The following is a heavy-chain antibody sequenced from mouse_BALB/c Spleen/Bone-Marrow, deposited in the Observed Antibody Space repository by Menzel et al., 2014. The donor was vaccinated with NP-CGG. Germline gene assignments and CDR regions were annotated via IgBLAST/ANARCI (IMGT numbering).Heavy chain of an antibody. CDR1: GFTFSSNG. V-gene: IGHV5-9-2*01. D-gene: IGHD2-2*01. J-gene: IGHJ2*01. CDR2: ISGGGNYT. Sequence: EVKLQESGGGLVKPGGSLKLSCAASGFTFSSNGMSWVRQTPEKRLEWVATISGGGNYTYYPDSVKGRFTTSRDNAKNNLYLQMSSLRSEDTALYYCARNYYGYDGYFDYWGQGTTLTVSS. CDR3: ARNYYGYDGYFDY.